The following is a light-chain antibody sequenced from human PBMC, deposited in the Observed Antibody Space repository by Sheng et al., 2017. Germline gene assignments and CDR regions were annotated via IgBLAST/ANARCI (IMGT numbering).Light chain of an antibody. CDR2: EVS. J-gene: IGLJ2*01. CDR3: CSYAGSSTFVV. Sequence: SVSGSPGQSITISCTGTSSDVGSYILVSWFQQHPGKAPKLMISEVSKRPSGVSNRFSGSKSGNTASLTISGLQAEDEADYYCCSYAGSSTFVVFGGGTKLTVL. V-gene: IGLV2-23*02. CDR1: SSDVGSYIL.